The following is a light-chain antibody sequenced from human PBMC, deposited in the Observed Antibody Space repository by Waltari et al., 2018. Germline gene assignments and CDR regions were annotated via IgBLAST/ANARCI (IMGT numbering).Light chain of an antibody. V-gene: IGKV3-15*01. CDR3: QQFHTWPLT. CDR1: QNIDAS. J-gene: IGKJ4*01. Sequence: EIVMTQSPETLSVSPGQRVTLSCRASQNIDASLAWHQQRPGQAPRVLISGASYRLTGIPDRFSGGGSGTEFTLTISSLQSEDVAIYYCQQFHTWPLTFGGGTKVEIK. CDR2: GAS.